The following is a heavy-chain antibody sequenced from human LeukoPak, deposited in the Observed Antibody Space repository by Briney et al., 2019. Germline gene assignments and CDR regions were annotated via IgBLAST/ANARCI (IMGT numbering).Heavy chain of an antibody. CDR2: IYTGGST. CDR1: GGTIHSYY. J-gene: IGHJ4*02. V-gene: IGHV4-4*09. D-gene: IGHD2-21*02. Sequence: SETLSLTCSVSGGTIHSYYWSWIRQPPGKALEFIGYIYTGGSTNYNPSLKRRVAISVDTSKNQFSLRLNSVTAADTAVYYCARLVVTAKVNYFDYWGQGTLVTVSS. CDR3: ARLVVTAKVNYFDY.